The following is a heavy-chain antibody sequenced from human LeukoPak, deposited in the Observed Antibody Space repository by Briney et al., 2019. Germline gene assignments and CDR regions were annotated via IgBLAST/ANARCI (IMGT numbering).Heavy chain of an antibody. CDR1: GGSFSGYY. J-gene: IGHJ5*02. D-gene: IGHD5-24*01. CDR3: ARGQKRRDGDPGAS. V-gene: IGHV4-34*01. CDR2: INHSGST. Sequence: SETLSLTCAVYGGSFSGYYWSWIRQPPGKGLEWIGEINHSGSTNYNPSLKSRVTISVDTSKNQFSLKLSSVTAADTAVYYCARGQKRRDGDPGASWGQGTLVTGSS.